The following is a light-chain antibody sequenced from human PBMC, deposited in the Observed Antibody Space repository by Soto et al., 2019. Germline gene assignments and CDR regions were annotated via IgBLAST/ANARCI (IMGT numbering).Light chain of an antibody. V-gene: IGKV3-15*01. Sequence: EIVMTQSPATLSVSPGERATLSCRASQSVSSSLAWYQQKPGQAPTLLIYGASTRATGIPARFSGSGSGTKFTLTIISLQSEDFALYYCQQYNDWPPMYTFGQGTKVDIK. CDR3: QQYNDWPPMYT. J-gene: IGKJ2*01. CDR1: QSVSSS. CDR2: GAS.